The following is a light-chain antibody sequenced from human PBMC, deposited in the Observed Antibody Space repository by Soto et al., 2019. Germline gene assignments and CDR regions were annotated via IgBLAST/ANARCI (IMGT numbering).Light chain of an antibody. CDR1: SSNIGAGYG. V-gene: IGLV1-40*01. Sequence: QSVLTQPPSVSGAPGQRVTISCTGSSSNIGAGYGVEWYQQLAGTAPKLLIYGDTNRPSGVPDRFSGSKSGTSAPLTITGLQAEDEADFYCQSFDSSLTAVVFGGGTKLTVL. CDR3: QSFDSSLTAVV. J-gene: IGLJ3*02. CDR2: GDT.